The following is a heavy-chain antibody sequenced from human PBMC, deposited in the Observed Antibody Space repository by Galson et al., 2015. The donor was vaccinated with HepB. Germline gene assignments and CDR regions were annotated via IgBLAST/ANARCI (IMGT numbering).Heavy chain of an antibody. D-gene: IGHD3-22*01. V-gene: IGHV5-51*01. CDR1: GYSFSNYW. Sequence: QSGAEVKKPGESPRISCKASGYSFSNYWIGWVRQMPGKGLEWMGIINPGDSDPKYSPSFQGQVTISVDKSITTAYLQWSSLKASDTAMYYCASSYQYHSTGFFSPFDFWGQGTLVTVSS. CDR2: INPGDSDP. CDR3: ASSYQYHSTGFFSPFDF. J-gene: IGHJ4*02.